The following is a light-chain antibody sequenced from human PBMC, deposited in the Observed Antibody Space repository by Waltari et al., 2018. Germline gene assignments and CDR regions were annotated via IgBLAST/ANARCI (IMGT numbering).Light chain of an antibody. CDR3: QQYYSYPVT. CDR1: QGVGSY. J-gene: IGKJ1*01. CDR2: ASS. V-gene: IGKV1-8*01. Sequence: AIRLTQSPSSIAASNGDRVTITCRASQGVGSYLAWYQQKSGRAPKLLLYASSSLEAEVPSRFGGSGSGTDFTLTISCLQSEDFASYFCQQYYSYPVTFGQGTRV.